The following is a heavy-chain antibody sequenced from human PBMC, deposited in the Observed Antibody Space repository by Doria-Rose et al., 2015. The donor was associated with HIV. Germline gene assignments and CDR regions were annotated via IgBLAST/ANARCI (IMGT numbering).Heavy chain of an antibody. Sequence: KPGGSLRLSCAASGFTFSSYNMNWVRQAPGKGLEWVSSISSSSNYIYYADSVKGRFTISRDNAKNSLYLQMNSLRAEDTAVYYCARDINYGSGENWFDPWGQGTLVTVSS. CDR3: ARDINYGSGENWFDP. J-gene: IGHJ5*02. CDR1: GFTFSSYN. D-gene: IGHD3-10*01. CDR2: ISSSSNYI. V-gene: IGHV3-21*01.